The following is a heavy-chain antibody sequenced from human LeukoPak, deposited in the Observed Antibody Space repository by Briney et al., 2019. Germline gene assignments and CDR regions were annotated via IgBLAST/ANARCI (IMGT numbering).Heavy chain of an antibody. Sequence: ASVKVSCKASGYTFTSYYMHWVRQAHGQGLEWMGIINPSGGSTSYAQKFQGRVTMTRDTSTSTVYMELSSLRSEDTAVYYCARGGAPSIAAAGKDFDYWGQGTLVTVSS. CDR3: ARGGAPSIAAAGKDFDY. CDR1: GYTFTSYY. D-gene: IGHD6-13*01. CDR2: INPSGGST. J-gene: IGHJ4*02. V-gene: IGHV1-46*01.